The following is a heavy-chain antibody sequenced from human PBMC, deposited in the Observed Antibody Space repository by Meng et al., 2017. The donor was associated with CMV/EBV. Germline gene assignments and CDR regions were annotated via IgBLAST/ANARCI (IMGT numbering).Heavy chain of an antibody. J-gene: IGHJ4*02. D-gene: IGHD2-21*01. Sequence: SEILSLTCTVSGGSISSYYWSWIRQPPGKGLEWIGYIYYSGSTNYNPSLKSRVTISVDTSKNQFSLKLSSVTAADTAVYYCARDRSGGDYYYWGQGTLVTVSS. V-gene: IGHV4-59*01. CDR1: GGSISSYY. CDR2: IYYSGST. CDR3: ARDRSGGDYYY.